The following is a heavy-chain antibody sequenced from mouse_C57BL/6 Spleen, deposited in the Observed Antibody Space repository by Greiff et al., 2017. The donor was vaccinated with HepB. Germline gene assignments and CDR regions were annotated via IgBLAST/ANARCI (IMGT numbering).Heavy chain of an antibody. Sequence: QVHVKQPGAELVMPGASVKLSCKASGYTFTSYWMHWVKQRPGQGLEWIGEIDPSDSYTNYNQKFKGKSTLTVDKSSSTAYMQLSSLTSEDSAVYYCARRGVQYYFDYWGQGTTLTVSS. CDR3: ARRGVQYYFDY. V-gene: IGHV1-69*01. CDR2: IDPSDSYT. J-gene: IGHJ2*01. CDR1: GYTFTSYW.